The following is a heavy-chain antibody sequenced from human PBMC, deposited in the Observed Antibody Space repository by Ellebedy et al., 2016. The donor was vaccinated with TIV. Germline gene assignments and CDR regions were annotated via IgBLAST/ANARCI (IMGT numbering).Heavy chain of an antibody. J-gene: IGHJ4*02. V-gene: IGHV3-33*06. CDR3: AKDQVTYYDFWSGYPNY. D-gene: IGHD3-3*01. Sequence: GESLKISXAASGFTFSIHGMHWVRQAPGKGLEWVAVIWYDGSNKYYADSVKGRFTISRDNSKNTLYLQMNSLRAEDTAVYYCAKDQVTYYDFWSGYPNYWGQGTLVTVSS. CDR2: IWYDGSNK. CDR1: GFTFSIHG.